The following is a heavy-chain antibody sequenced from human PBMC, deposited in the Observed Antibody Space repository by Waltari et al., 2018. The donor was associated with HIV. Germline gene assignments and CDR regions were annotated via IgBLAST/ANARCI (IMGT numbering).Heavy chain of an antibody. CDR2: INSDGSST. CDR1: GFTFSSYW. CDR3: ARAGRDGKLPPDY. D-gene: IGHD1-7*01. V-gene: IGHV3-74*01. J-gene: IGHJ4*02. Sequence: EVQLVESGGGLVQPGRSLRLSCAASGFTFSSYWTHWVRQAPGQGLVRVSRINSDGSSTSYADSVKGRFTISRDNAKNTLYLQMNSLRAEDTAVYYCARAGRDGKLPPDYWGQGTLVTVSS.